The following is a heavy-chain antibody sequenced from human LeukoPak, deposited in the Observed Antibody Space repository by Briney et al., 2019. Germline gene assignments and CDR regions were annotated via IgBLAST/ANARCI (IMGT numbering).Heavy chain of an antibody. CDR1: GYTFTGYY. CDR2: INPNSGGT. D-gene: IGHD3-3*01. V-gene: IGHV1-2*02. Sequence: GASVKVSCKASGYTFTGYYMHWVRQAPGQGLEWMGWINPNSGGTNYAQKFQGRVTMTRDTSISTAYMELSRLRSDDTAVYYCARVFLPQDYAFWSDYLYYFDYWGQGTLVTVSS. CDR3: ARVFLPQDYAFWSDYLYYFDY. J-gene: IGHJ4*02.